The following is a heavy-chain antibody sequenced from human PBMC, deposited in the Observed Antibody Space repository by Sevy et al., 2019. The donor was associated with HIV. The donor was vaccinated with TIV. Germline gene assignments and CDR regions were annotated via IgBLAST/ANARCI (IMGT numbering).Heavy chain of an antibody. CDR3: ARDRELGY. J-gene: IGHJ4*02. D-gene: IGHD3-16*01. Sequence: SETLSLTCTVSGASISSYYWSWIRQSPGKGLEWIGYIYYSGSTNYNPSLKSRVTISIDTSKNQFSLKLTSVTAADTAVYYCARDRELGYWGQGTLVTVSS. V-gene: IGHV4-59*13. CDR2: IYYSGST. CDR1: GASISSYY.